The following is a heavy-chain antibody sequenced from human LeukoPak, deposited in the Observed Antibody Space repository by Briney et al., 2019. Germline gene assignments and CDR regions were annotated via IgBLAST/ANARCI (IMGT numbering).Heavy chain of an antibody. CDR2: IYHSGST. V-gene: IGHV4-38-2*02. J-gene: IGHJ4*02. CDR1: GYSISSGYY. CDR3: ASFEDISDYFDY. D-gene: IGHD3-3*02. Sequence: SETLSLTCNVSGYSISSGYYWGWVRQPSGKGLEWIGSIYHSGSTYYNPSLKGRVTISVDTSKNQFSLKLSSVTAADTAVYYCASFEDISDYFDYWGQGTLVTVSS.